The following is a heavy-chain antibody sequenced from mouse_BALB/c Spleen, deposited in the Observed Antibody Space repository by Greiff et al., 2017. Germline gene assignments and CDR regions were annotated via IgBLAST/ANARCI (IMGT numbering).Heavy chain of an antibody. CDR3: ARRRAMSNDGSRFAY. V-gene: IGHV1-54*01. D-gene: IGHD3-1*01. CDR2: INPGSGGT. CDR1: GYAFTNYL. Sequence: VQLQQSGAELVRPGTSVKVSCKASGYAFTNYLIEWVKQRPGQGLEWIGVINPGSGGTNYHAKFKGKATLTADKSSSTAYLQLSSLTSDDSAVYFCARRRAMSNDGSRFAYWGQGTLVTVSA. J-gene: IGHJ3*01.